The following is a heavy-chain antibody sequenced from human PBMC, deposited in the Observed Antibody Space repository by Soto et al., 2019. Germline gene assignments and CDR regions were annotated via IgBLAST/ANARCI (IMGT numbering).Heavy chain of an antibody. V-gene: IGHV1-18*01. CDR1: GYTFTSYG. Sequence: GASVKVSCKASGYTFTSYGISWVRQAPGQGLEWMGWISAYNGNTNYAQKLQGRVTMTTDTSTSTAYMELRSLRSDDTAVYYCARDLIVVPEPWPHNWFDPWGQGTLVTVSS. J-gene: IGHJ5*02. CDR3: ARDLIVVPEPWPHNWFDP. CDR2: ISAYNGNT. D-gene: IGHD2-2*01.